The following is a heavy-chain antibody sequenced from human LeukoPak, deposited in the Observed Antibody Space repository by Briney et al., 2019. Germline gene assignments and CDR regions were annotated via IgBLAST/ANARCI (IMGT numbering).Heavy chain of an antibody. V-gene: IGHV4-39*01. Sequence: SETLSLICTVSGDFITGSTYYWGWIRQPPGKGLEWIGSMYYSGSTYSNPSLRSRVTMSADTSKNQFSLNLKSVTAADTAVYYCARQYYDSTGYYYFDYWGQGTLVTVSS. D-gene: IGHD3-22*01. CDR2: MYYSGST. J-gene: IGHJ4*02. CDR3: ARQYYDSTGYYYFDY. CDR1: GDFITGSTYY.